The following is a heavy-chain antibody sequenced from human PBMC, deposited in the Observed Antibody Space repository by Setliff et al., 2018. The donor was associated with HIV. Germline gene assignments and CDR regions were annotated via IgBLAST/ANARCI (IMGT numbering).Heavy chain of an antibody. CDR1: GGSISSYY. D-gene: IGHD3-16*01. J-gene: IGHJ3*01. CDR2: IYYSGST. CDR3: ARHWGRDLGHAFEG. V-gene: IGHV4-59*08. Sequence: ASETLSLTCTVSGGSISSYYWSWIRQPPGKGLEWIGYIYYSGSTNYNPSLKSRVTISLDTSKNQFSLRLTSVTAADTAVYYCARHWGRDLGHAFEGWGQGTMVTVSS.